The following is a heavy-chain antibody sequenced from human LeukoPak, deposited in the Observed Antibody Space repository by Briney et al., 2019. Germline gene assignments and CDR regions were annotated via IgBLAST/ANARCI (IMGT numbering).Heavy chain of an antibody. V-gene: IGHV4-59*01. CDR1: GGSISSYY. D-gene: IGHD3-22*01. Sequence: KPSETQSLTCTVSGGSISSYYWSWIRQPPSKGQELIGYIYYSGSTNYNPALKSRVTISVDTSKNWFSLKLTSVSAADTAVLYCARSNYYDSSGYLYYYFYYMDVWGKGTTVTVSS. J-gene: IGHJ6*03. CDR2: IYYSGST. CDR3: ARSNYYDSSGYLYYYFYYMDV.